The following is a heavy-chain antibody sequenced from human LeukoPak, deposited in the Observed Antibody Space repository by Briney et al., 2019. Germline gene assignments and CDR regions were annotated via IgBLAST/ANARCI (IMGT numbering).Heavy chain of an antibody. CDR3: TREQWLVDDTHGDGMDV. CDR2: ISWNSGSI. J-gene: IGHJ6*02. D-gene: IGHD6-19*01. V-gene: IGHV3-9*01. Sequence: GGSLRLSCAASGFTFSSYWMHWVRQAPGKGLEWVSGISWNSGSIGYADSVKGRFTISRDNAKNSLYLQMNSLRAEDTALYYCTREQWLVDDTHGDGMDVWGQGTTVTVSS. CDR1: GFTFSSYW.